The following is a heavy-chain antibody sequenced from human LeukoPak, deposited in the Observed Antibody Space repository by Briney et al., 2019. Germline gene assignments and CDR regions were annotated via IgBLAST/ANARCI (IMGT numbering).Heavy chain of an antibody. J-gene: IGHJ4*02. CDR1: GFTFSSYS. CDR3: ASDFWSGYYTPMGVNY. Sequence: PGGSLRLSCAASGFTFSSYSMNWVRQAPGKGLEWVSCISSSSSYIYYANSVKGRFTISRDNAKNTLYLQMNSLRAEDTAVYYCASDFWSGYYTPMGVNYWGQGTLVTVSS. V-gene: IGHV3-21*01. D-gene: IGHD3-3*01. CDR2: ISSSSSYI.